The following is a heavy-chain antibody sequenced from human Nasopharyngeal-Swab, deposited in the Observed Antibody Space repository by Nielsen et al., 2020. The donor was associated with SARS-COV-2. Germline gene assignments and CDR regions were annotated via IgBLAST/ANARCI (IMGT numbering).Heavy chain of an antibody. CDR1: GYIFSGHY. Sequence: ASVKVTCKASGYIFSGHYMHWVRQAPGQGRMWMGWTKPHNGATKYAEKFQGRVTMTRDTLISTAYMELSNVRSDDTAVYYCAREGTGDYTYAFDIWGQGTLVAVSS. D-gene: IGHD3/OR15-3a*01. CDR2: TKPHNGAT. CDR3: AREGTGDYTYAFDI. J-gene: IGHJ3*02. V-gene: IGHV1-2*02.